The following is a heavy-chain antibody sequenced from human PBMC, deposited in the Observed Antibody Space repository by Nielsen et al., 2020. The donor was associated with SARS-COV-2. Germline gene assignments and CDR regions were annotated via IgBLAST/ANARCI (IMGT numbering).Heavy chain of an antibody. Sequence: ASVKVSCKASGYTFTSYYMHWVRQAPGQGLEWMGIINPSGGSTSYAQKFQGRVTMTRDTSTSTVYMELSRLRSDDTAVYYCASGRIAVAGTNVGDPVDVWGQGTTVTVSS. CDR1: GYTFTSYY. J-gene: IGHJ6*02. D-gene: IGHD6-19*01. CDR2: INPSGGST. CDR3: ASGRIAVAGTNVGDPVDV. V-gene: IGHV1-46*01.